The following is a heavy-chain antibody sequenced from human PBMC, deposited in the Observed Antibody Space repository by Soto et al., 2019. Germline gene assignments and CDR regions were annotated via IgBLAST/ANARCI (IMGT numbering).Heavy chain of an antibody. D-gene: IGHD3-22*01. V-gene: IGHV1-46*01. CDR1: GYTFTSYY. CDR3: ARRHYYDSSGSDYYGMDV. CDR2: INPSGGST. Sequence: GASVKVSCKASGYTFTSYYMHWVRQAPGQGLEWMGIINPSGGSTSYAQKFQGRVTITADKSTSTAYMELSSLRSEDTAVYYCARRHYYDSSGSDYYGMDVWGQGTTVTVSS. J-gene: IGHJ6*02.